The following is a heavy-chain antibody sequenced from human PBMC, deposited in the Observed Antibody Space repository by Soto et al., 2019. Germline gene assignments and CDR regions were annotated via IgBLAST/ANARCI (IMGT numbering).Heavy chain of an antibody. D-gene: IGHD2-2*01. Sequence: ASVKVSCTASGYTFTSYDINWVRQTTGQGLEWMGWMNPNSGNTGYAQKFQGRVTMTRNTSISTAYMELSSLRSEDTAVYYCARGMRGTTHSRLWVRAYYYYMDVWGKGTTVTVSS. CDR3: ARGMRGTTHSRLWVRAYYYYMDV. J-gene: IGHJ6*03. V-gene: IGHV1-8*01. CDR2: MNPNSGNT. CDR1: GYTFTSYD.